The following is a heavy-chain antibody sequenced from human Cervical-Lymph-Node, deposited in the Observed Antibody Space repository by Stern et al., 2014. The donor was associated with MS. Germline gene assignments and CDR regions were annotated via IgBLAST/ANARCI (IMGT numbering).Heavy chain of an antibody. CDR2: IYYSGST. CDR3: ARVRFLGDAFVI. V-gene: IGHV4-59*01. Sequence: VQLVESGPGLVKPSETLSLTCTVSGGSLSSYYWSWIRQPPGKGLEWIGYIYYSGSTNYNPSLKSRVTISVDTSKNQFSLKLSSVTAADTAVYYCARVRFLGDAFVIWGQGTMVTVSS. J-gene: IGHJ3*02. CDR1: GGSLSSYY. D-gene: IGHD3-3*01.